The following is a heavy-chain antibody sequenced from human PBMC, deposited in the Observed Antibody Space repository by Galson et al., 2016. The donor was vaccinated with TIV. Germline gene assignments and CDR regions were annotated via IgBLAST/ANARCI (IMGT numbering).Heavy chain of an antibody. CDR1: GYTFTHHP. J-gene: IGHJ4*02. D-gene: IGHD2-21*01. CDR2: INAGNGNT. V-gene: IGHV1-3*01. Sequence: SVKVSCKASGYTFTHHPIHWVRQAPGQRLEWMGWINAGNGNTKYSQKFQGRVTITRDTSATTVYMDLSSLTSEDTAVYYCARPPYCGGDCYKYDSWGQGTLLTFSS. CDR3: ARPPYCGGDCYKYDS.